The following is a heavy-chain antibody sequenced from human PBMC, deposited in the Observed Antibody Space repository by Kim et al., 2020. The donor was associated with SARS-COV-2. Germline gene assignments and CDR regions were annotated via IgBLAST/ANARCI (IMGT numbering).Heavy chain of an antibody. J-gene: IGHJ4*02. CDR2: ISYDGSNK. CDR1: GFTFSSYA. Sequence: GGSLRLSCAASGFTFSSYAMHWVRQAPGKGLEWVAVISYDGSNKYYADSVKGRFTISRDNSKNTLYLQMNSLRAEDTAVYYCARDVAIAARPASWLDYWGQGTLVTVSS. V-gene: IGHV3-30*04. CDR3: ARDVAIAARPASWLDY. D-gene: IGHD6-6*01.